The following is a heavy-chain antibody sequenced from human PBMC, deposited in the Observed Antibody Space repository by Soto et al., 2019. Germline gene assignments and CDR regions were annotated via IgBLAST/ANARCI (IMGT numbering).Heavy chain of an antibody. CDR2: ISAYNGNT. Sequence: VRQAPGQGLDWMGWISAYNGNTKYAQDLQGRVTMTTDTSTSTAYMELRSLRSDDTAVYYCARFSGGSYNTYYFYYGMDVWGQGTTVTVSS. CDR3: ARFSGGSYNTYYFYYGMDV. V-gene: IGHV1-18*01. D-gene: IGHD2-15*01. J-gene: IGHJ6*02.